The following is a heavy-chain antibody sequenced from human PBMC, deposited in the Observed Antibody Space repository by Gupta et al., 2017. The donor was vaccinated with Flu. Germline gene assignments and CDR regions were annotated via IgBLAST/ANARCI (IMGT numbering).Heavy chain of an antibody. D-gene: IGHD3-22*01. CDR3: TTDAYDSSGYYFYYGMDV. CDR2: IKSKTDGGTT. J-gene: IGHJ6*02. CDR1: GFTFSNAW. Sequence: EVQLVESGGGLVKPGGSLRLSCAASGFTFSNAWMSWVRQAPGKGLEWVGRIKSKTDGGTTDYAAPVKGRFTISRDDSKNTLYLQMNSLKTEDTAVYYCTTDAYDSSGYYFYYGMDVWGQGTTVTVSS. V-gene: IGHV3-15*01.